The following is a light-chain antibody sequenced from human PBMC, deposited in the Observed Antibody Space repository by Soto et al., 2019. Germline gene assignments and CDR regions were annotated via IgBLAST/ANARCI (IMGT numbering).Light chain of an antibody. CDR2: GVS. J-gene: IGKJ1*01. Sequence: EIVLTQSPGTLSLSPGERATLSCRASQSVSSSYLAWYQKKPGQAPRLLIYGVSSRATGIPDRFSGSGSGTDFTLTISRLEPEDFAVYYCQQYSSSPRTFGQGTKVEIK. CDR3: QQYSSSPRT. CDR1: QSVSSSY. V-gene: IGKV3-20*01.